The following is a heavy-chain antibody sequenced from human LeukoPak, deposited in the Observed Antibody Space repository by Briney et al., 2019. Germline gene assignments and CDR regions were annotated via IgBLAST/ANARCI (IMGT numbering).Heavy chain of an antibody. CDR3: ARSMVRGVIPPLYD. V-gene: IGHV3-66*01. D-gene: IGHD3-10*01. Sequence: TGGSLRLSCAASGFTVSTNYMTWVRQAPGKGLEWVSVIYSGGSTYSADSVKGRFTISRDNSKNTLYLQMNSLRAEDTAVYYCARSMVRGVIPPLYDWGQGTLVTVSS. CDR2: IYSGGST. J-gene: IGHJ4*02. CDR1: GFTVSTNY.